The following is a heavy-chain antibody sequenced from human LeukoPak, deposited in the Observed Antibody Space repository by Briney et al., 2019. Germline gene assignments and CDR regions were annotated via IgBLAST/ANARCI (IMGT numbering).Heavy chain of an antibody. J-gene: IGHJ5*02. Sequence: PSETLSLTCAVYGGSFRGNYWSWIRQPPGKGLEWIGEINHSGSTNYNPSLKSRVTISVDTSNNQFSLKFNSVTAADTAVYYCARDNDRYGSGSPNWFDPWGQGTLVTVSS. V-gene: IGHV4-34*01. D-gene: IGHD3-10*01. CDR1: GGSFRGNY. CDR2: INHSGST. CDR3: ARDNDRYGSGSPNWFDP.